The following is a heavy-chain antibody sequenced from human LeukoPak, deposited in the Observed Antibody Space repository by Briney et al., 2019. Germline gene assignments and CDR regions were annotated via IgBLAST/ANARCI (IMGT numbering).Heavy chain of an antibody. CDR1: GFTFSRSW. J-gene: IGHJ4*02. CDR2: INQDGSEK. CDR3: AGGGTFVSEY. Sequence: GGSLRLSCAASGFTFSRSWMSWVRQAPGKGLEWVANINQDGSEKYYVDSMKGRFTASRDNARNSLYLQMDSLRAEDTAVYYCAGGGTFVSEYWGQGTLVTVSS. D-gene: IGHD1-1*01. V-gene: IGHV3-7*01.